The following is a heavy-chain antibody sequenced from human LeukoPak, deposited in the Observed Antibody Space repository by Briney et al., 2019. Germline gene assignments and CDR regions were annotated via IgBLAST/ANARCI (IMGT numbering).Heavy chain of an antibody. J-gene: IGHJ6*02. D-gene: IGHD3-10*01. CDR3: ARVIITLGMDV. V-gene: IGHV4-34*01. Sequence: SETLSLTCAVYGGSFSGYYWSWIRQPPGKGLEWIGETNHSGSTNYNPSLKSRVTISVDTSKNQFSLKLSSVTAADTAVYYCARVIITLGMDVWGQGTTVTVSS. CDR2: TNHSGST. CDR1: GGSFSGYY.